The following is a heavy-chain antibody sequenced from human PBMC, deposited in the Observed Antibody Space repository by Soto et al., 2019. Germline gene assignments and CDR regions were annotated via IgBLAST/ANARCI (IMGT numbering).Heavy chain of an antibody. D-gene: IGHD4-4*01. CDR2: ISGSGGST. Sequence: PGGSLRLSCAASGFTFSSYGMSWVRQAPGKGLEWVSVISGSGGSTYYADSVKGRFTISRDNSKNKLYLQMNSLRAGDTAVYYCAKDSNIYDYWGQGTLVTVSS. J-gene: IGHJ4*02. CDR3: AKDSNIYDY. CDR1: GFTFSSYG. V-gene: IGHV3-23*01.